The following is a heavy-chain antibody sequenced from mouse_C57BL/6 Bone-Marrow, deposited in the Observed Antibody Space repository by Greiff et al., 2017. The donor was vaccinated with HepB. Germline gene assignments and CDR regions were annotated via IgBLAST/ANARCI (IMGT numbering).Heavy chain of an antibody. CDR1: GFNIKDDY. Sequence: EVQLQQSGAELVRPGASVKLSCTASGFNIKDDYMHWVKQRPEQGLEWIGWIDPENGDTEYASKFQGKATITADTSSNTAYLQLSSLTSEDTAVYYCTETAQATDYFDYWGQGTTRTVSS. CDR2: IDPENGDT. D-gene: IGHD3-2*02. J-gene: IGHJ2*01. V-gene: IGHV14-4*01. CDR3: TETAQATDYFDY.